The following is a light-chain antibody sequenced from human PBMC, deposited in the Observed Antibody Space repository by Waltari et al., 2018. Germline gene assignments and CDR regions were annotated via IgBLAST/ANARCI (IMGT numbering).Light chain of an antibody. CDR1: ALPNQF. V-gene: IGLV3-25*03. CDR3: ESADNSGAYA. J-gene: IGLJ1*01. Sequence: SYELTQPPSVSVSPGQTAKITCSGDALPNQFAYWFQQKPGQAPVLIIYKDSRRPSGIPERFSGSNSGTTVTLTITGVQAEDDADYYCESADNSGAYAFGGGTKVSVL. CDR2: KDS.